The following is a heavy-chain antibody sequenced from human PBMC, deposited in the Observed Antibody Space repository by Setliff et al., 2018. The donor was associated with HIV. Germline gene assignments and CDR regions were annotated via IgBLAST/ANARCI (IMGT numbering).Heavy chain of an antibody. D-gene: IGHD6-19*01. CDR1: GGSFSGYY. CDR3: AKGVAGLQYYYYYMDV. CDR2: ITHSGST. V-gene: IGHV4-34*01. Sequence: PSETLSLTCAVYGGSFSGYYWTWIRQPPGKGLEWIGEITHSGSTNYNPSLETRVTISVDTSKNQFFLKLSSVTAADTAVYYCAKGVAGLQYYYYYMDVWGKGTTVTVSS. J-gene: IGHJ6*03.